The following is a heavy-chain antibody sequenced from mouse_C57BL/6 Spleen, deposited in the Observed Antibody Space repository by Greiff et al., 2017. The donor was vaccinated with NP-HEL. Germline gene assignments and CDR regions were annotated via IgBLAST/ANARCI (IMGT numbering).Heavy chain of an antibody. Sequence: VQLQQSGAELVRPGTSVKVSCKASGYAFTNYLIEWVKQRPGQGLEWIGVINPGSGGTNYNEKFKGKATLTADKSSSTAYMQLSSLTSEDSAVYVCARKRNGYFDFDYWGQGTTLTVSS. CDR3: ARKRNGYFDFDY. CDR2: INPGSGGT. D-gene: IGHD2-3*01. V-gene: IGHV1-54*01. J-gene: IGHJ2*01. CDR1: GYAFTNYL.